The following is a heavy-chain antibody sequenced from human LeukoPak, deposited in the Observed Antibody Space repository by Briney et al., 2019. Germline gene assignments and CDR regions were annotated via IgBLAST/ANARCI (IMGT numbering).Heavy chain of an antibody. CDR3: ARDSTVTLSYGMDV. CDR2: KKQDGSEK. D-gene: IGHD4-17*01. V-gene: IGHV3-7*03. Sequence: PGGSLRLSCAASGFTFSTYWMTWFRQAQGKGRDGLPNKKQDGSEKYYVDFVKGRFTISRDNAKNSLYLQMNSLRAEDSAVYYCARDSTVTLSYGMDVWGQGTTVTVSS. CDR1: GFTFSTYW. J-gene: IGHJ6*02.